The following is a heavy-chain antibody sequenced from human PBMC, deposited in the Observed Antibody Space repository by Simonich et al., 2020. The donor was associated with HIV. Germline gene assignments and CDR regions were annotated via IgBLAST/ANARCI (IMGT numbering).Heavy chain of an antibody. CDR1: GFSFSSYA. CDR3: ARGGIAAAGTGWHFDL. V-gene: IGHV3-30*07. J-gene: IGHJ2*01. D-gene: IGHD6-13*01. Sequence: QVQLVESGGGVVQPGRSLRLSCAASGFSFSSYAMDWVRQAPGKGREWVAVISYEGRNKHYADPVKGRFTISRDKSKNTLYVQMNSLRAEDTAVYSCARGGIAAAGTGWHFDLWGRGTLVTVSS. CDR2: ISYEGRNK.